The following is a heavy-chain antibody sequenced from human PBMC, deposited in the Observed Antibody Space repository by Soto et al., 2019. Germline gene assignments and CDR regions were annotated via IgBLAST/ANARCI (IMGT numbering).Heavy chain of an antibody. V-gene: IGHV3-7*05. CDR3: VRDRTEYGSYGSSYYDVFDI. CDR2: INRDGTEK. Sequence: EVQLVESGGGLVQPGGSLRLSCAASGFTFNAYWMTWVRQAPGKGLEWVANINRDGTEKNYVDSVKGRFTVSRDNAKNSLPLQMYSLRAEDTAVYYCVRDRTEYGSYGSSYYDVFDIWGQGTKVTVSS. D-gene: IGHD6-6*01. J-gene: IGHJ3*02. CDR1: GFTFNAYW.